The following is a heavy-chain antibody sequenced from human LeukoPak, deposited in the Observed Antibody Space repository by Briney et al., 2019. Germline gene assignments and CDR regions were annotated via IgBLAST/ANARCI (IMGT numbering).Heavy chain of an antibody. J-gene: IGHJ4*02. D-gene: IGHD2-2*01. CDR2: IWYDGNNK. Sequence: TGGSLRLSCAASGFIFSTYGMNWVRQVPGKGLEWVAIIWYDGNNKYYADSVKGRFTISRDNSKNTLYLQMNSLRVEDTAVYYCARGSSSVTLPGDWGQGTLVTVPS. CDR1: GFIFSTYG. V-gene: IGHV3-33*01. CDR3: ARGSSSVTLPGD.